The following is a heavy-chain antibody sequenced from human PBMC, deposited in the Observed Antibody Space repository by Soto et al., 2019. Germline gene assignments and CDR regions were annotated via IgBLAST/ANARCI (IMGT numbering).Heavy chain of an antibody. CDR1: GGSISSGGYY. CDR2: IYYSGST. V-gene: IGHV4-31*03. J-gene: IGHJ2*01. CDR3: ARDRTGEDWYFDL. Sequence: QVQLQESGPGLVKPSQTLSLTCTVSGGSISSGGYYWSWILQHPGKALEWIGYIYYSGSTYYNPSLKSRVTISVDTSKNQFSLKLSSVTAADTAVYYCARDRTGEDWYFDLWGRGTLVTVSS. D-gene: IGHD7-27*01.